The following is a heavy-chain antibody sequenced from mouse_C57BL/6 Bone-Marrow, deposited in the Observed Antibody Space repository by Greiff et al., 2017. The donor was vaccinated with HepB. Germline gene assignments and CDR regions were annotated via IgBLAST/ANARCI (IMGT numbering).Heavy chain of an antibody. Sequence: EVQLQQSGPVLVKPGASVKMSCKASGYTFTDYYMNWVKQSHGKSLEWIGVINPYNGGTSYNQKFKGKATLTVDKSSSTAYMELNSLTSDDSAVYYCARSYSNYDWYFDVWGTGTTVTVSS. CDR2: INPYNGGT. J-gene: IGHJ1*03. D-gene: IGHD2-5*01. CDR1: GYTFTDYY. CDR3: ARSYSNYDWYFDV. V-gene: IGHV1-19*01.